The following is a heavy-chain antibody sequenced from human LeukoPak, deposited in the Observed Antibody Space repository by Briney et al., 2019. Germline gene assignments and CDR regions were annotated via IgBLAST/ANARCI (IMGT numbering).Heavy chain of an antibody. V-gene: IGHV3-7*01. D-gene: IGHD6-19*01. CDR3: ARVEYSSGWYGIWWFDP. CDR1: GFTFNNYW. CDR2: IKQDGSEK. J-gene: IGHJ5*02. Sequence: PGGSLRLSCAASGFTFNNYWMNWVRQAPGKGLEWVANIKQDGSEKYYVDSVKGRFTISRDNARNSLYLQMNSLRAEDTAVYYCARVEYSSGWYGIWWFDPWGQGTLVTVSS.